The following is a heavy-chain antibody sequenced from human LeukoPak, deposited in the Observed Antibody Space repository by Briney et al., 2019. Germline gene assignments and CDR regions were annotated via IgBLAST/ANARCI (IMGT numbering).Heavy chain of an antibody. Sequence: GGSLRLSCAASGFTFSSYSMNWVRQAPGKGLEWVSSISSSSSYIYYADSVKGRFTISRDNAKNSLYLQMNSLRAEDTAVYYCARNSEGSGAFDIWGQGTMVTVSS. CDR3: ARNSEGSGAFDI. CDR1: GFTFSSYS. J-gene: IGHJ3*02. V-gene: IGHV3-21*01. D-gene: IGHD2-15*01. CDR2: ISSSSSYI.